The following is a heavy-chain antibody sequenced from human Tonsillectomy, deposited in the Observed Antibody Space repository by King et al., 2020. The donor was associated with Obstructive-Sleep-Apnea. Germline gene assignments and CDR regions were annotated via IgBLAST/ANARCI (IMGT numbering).Heavy chain of an antibody. D-gene: IGHD5-18*01. V-gene: IGHV4-61*01. CDR1: GGSVSGGSYY. Sequence: VQLQESGPGLVKPSETLSLTCTVSGGSVSGGSYYWSWIRQPPGKGLACIGYVYYIVSSNYNPSLMCRVTISVDTSKNQFSLKLSSVTAADTAVYYCAKVGYSYGPSFDYWGQGTLVTVSS. CDR2: VYYIVSS. J-gene: IGHJ4*02. CDR3: AKVGYSYGPSFDY.